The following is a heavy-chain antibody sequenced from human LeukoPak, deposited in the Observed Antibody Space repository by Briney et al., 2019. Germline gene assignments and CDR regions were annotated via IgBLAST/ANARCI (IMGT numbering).Heavy chain of an antibody. CDR1: GGSISSYY. CDR3: ARFPPADIVVVMSSPDY. D-gene: IGHD3-22*01. V-gene: IGHV4-38-2*02. J-gene: IGHJ4*02. Sequence: SETLSLTCTVSGGSISSYYWGWIRQPPGKGLEWIGSIYHSGSTYYNPSLKSRVTISVDTSKNQFSLKLSSVTAADTAVYYCARFPPADIVVVMSSPDYWGQGTLVTVSS. CDR2: IYHSGST.